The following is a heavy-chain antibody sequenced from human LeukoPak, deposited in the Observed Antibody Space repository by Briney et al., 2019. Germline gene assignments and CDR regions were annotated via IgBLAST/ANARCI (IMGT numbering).Heavy chain of an antibody. D-gene: IGHD6-19*01. CDR1: GFTFSSYS. Sequence: GGSLRLSCAASGFTFSSYSMNWVRQAPGKGLEWVSFISSSSSYIYYADSVKGRFTISRDNAKNSLYLQMNSLRAEDTAVYYCAREAEIAVSYYFDYWGQGTLVTVPS. CDR2: ISSSSSYI. J-gene: IGHJ4*02. V-gene: IGHV3-21*01. CDR3: AREAEIAVSYYFDY.